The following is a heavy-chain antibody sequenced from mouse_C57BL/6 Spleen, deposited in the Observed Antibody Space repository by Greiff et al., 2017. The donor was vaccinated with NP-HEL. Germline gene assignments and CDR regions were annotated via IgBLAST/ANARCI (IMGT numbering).Heavy chain of an antibody. D-gene: IGHD2-1*01. CDR3: ALIYYGNSYAMDY. Sequence: QVQLKQSGAELVKPGASVKMSCKASGYTFTTYPIEWMKQNHGKSLEWIGNFHPYNDDTKYNEKFKGKATLTVEKSSSTVYLELSRLTSDDSAVYYCALIYYGNSYAMDYWGQGTSVTVSS. J-gene: IGHJ4*01. CDR2: FHPYNDDT. V-gene: IGHV1-47*01. CDR1: GYTFTTYP.